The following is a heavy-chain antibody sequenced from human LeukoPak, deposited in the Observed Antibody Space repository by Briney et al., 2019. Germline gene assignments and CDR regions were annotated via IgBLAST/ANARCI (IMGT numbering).Heavy chain of an antibody. J-gene: IGHJ5*02. CDR1: GGSISSSGYY. V-gene: IGHV4-39*01. D-gene: IGHD1-1*01. CDR2: IYYSGST. Sequence: PSETLSLTCTVSGGSISSSGYYWGWIRQPPGKGLEWIGSIYYSGSTYYNPSLKSRVTISVDTSKNQFSLKLSSVTAADTAIYYCAQSLGSGNWIGNWFNPWGQGTLVTVSS. CDR3: AQSLGSGNWIGNWFNP.